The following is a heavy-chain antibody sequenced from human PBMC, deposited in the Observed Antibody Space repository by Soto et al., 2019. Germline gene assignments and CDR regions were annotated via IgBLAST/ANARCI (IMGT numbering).Heavy chain of an antibody. CDR1: GFTFSNYA. D-gene: IGHD2-15*01. Sequence: QVQLVESGGGGVQPGGSLRLSCEASGFTFSNYAMHWVRQAPGKGLEWVAIISFDGSNRFYRDSVKGRFTISRDNSKNTLYLEMSSLRAEDTAVYFCAKELSYCSGGSCYQHDGSDNWGQGTLVTVSS. V-gene: IGHV3-30*18. CDR3: AKELSYCSGGSCYQHDGSDN. CDR2: ISFDGSNR. J-gene: IGHJ4*02.